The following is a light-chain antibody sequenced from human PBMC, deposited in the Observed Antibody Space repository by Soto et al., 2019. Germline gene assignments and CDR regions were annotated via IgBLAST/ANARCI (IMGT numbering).Light chain of an antibody. J-gene: IGKJ2*01. CDR2: GAS. V-gene: IGKV3-20*01. CDR3: QQYGSSPLYT. CDR1: QSVSSSY. Sequence: EIVLTQSPGTLSLSPGERVTLSCRASQSVSSSYLAWYQQKLGQAPRLLIYGASRRATGIPDRFSGSGSGTDFSLTISRLVPEDFAVYSCQQYGSSPLYTFGQGTKLEIK.